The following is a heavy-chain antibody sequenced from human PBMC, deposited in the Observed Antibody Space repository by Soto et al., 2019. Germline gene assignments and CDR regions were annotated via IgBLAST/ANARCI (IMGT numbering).Heavy chain of an antibody. V-gene: IGHV4-39*01. CDR2: IYYSGST. J-gene: IGHJ4*02. D-gene: IGHD4-4*01. CDR3: ARLGTAGYSLRGQFDS. CDR1: GGSISSSSSY. Sequence: ENLSLTCTVSGGSISSSSSYWGWIRQPPGKGLEWIGSIYYSGSTYFTPSLKSRVTILQDTSKNQFSLKLSSMTAADTAVYYCARLGTAGYSLRGQFDSWGQGTLVTVSS.